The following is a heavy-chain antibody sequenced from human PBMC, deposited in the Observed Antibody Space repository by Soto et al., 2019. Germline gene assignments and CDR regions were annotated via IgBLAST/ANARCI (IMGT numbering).Heavy chain of an antibody. Sequence: GESLKISCKGSGYSFTSYWIGWVRQMPGKGLEWMGIIYPGDSDTRYSPSFQGQVTISADKSISTAYLQWSSLKASDTAMYYCARQQDIVVVPAAPANWFDPWGQGTLVTVS. CDR1: GYSFTSYW. V-gene: IGHV5-51*01. J-gene: IGHJ5*02. CDR2: IYPGDSDT. CDR3: ARQQDIVVVPAAPANWFDP. D-gene: IGHD2-2*01.